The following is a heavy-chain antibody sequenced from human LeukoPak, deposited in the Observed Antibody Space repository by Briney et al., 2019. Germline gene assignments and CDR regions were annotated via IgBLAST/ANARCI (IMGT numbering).Heavy chain of an antibody. V-gene: IGHV3-33*01. Sequence: GGSLRPSCAASGFTFSTYGMHWVRQAPGKGLEWVAVIRYDGNNKFYVDSVRGRFTISRDNSKNTLYLQMNSLRAEDTAVYYCARAYYSDITDYPYIGYWGQGVLVTVSS. D-gene: IGHD3-22*01. CDR3: ARAYYSDITDYPYIGY. CDR2: IRYDGNNK. CDR1: GFTFSTYG. J-gene: IGHJ4*02.